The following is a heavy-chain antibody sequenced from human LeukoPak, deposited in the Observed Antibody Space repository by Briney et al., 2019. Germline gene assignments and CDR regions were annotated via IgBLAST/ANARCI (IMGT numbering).Heavy chain of an antibody. Sequence: GSLRLSCGASGFTFSSYAMNWVRQPPGKEMEWVSSITGNTGNTYVAEPVKGRFTISRDNSRNTLYLQMNTLRAEDTAIYYGAKGTLGSCAGARCYPFDHWGQGALVTVSS. CDR3: AKGTLGSCAGARCYPFDH. CDR1: GFTFSSYA. V-gene: IGHV3-23*01. CDR2: ITGNTGNT. D-gene: IGHD2-8*02. J-gene: IGHJ4*02.